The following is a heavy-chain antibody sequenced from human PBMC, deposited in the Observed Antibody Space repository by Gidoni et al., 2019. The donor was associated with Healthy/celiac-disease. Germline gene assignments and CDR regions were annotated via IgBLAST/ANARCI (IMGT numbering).Heavy chain of an antibody. D-gene: IGHD2-15*01. CDR3: ARDQDIVVVVAATRSDNWFDP. CDR2: INPNSGGT. V-gene: IGHV1-2*06. Sequence: QVQLVQSGAEVKKPGASVKVSCKASGYTFTGHYMHWVRQAPGQGLEWMGRINPNSGGTNYAQKFQGRVTMTRDTSISTAYMELSRLRSDDTAVYYCARDQDIVVVVAATRSDNWFDPWGQGTLVTVSS. J-gene: IGHJ5*02. CDR1: GYTFTGHY.